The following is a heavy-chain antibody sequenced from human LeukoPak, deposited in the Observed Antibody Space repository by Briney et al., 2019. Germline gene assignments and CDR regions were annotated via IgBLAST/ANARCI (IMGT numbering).Heavy chain of an antibody. Sequence: PSETLSLTCAVSGGSINSNNWWSWVRQPPGKGLEWIGEIYHDGTTNYNPSLKSRVTISVDTSKNQFSLKLSSVTAADTAVYYCARRVQWLVRAFDIWGQGTMVTVSS. D-gene: IGHD6-19*01. V-gene: IGHV4-4*02. CDR3: ARRVQWLVRAFDI. CDR1: GGSINSNNW. CDR2: IYHDGTT. J-gene: IGHJ3*02.